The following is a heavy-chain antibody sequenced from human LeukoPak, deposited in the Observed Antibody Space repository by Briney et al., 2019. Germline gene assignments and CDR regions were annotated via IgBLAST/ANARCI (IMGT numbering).Heavy chain of an antibody. Sequence: GGSLRLSCAASGFTFSSYAMHWVRQAPGKGLEWVAVISYDGSNKYYADSVKGRFTISRDNAENSLYLQMNSLRDEDTAVYYCARSYNYALDVWGQGTTVTVSS. J-gene: IGHJ6*02. V-gene: IGHV3-30-3*01. CDR3: ARSYNYALDV. CDR2: ISYDGSNK. CDR1: GFTFSSYA.